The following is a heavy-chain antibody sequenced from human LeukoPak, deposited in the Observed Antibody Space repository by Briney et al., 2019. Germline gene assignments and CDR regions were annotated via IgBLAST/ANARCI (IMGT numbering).Heavy chain of an antibody. CDR1: GGSITSHS. J-gene: IGHJ1*01. CDR2: SYYSGTT. D-gene: IGHD2-21*01. Sequence: SETLSLTCNVSGGSITSHSWNWIRQSPGKGLEWIGYSYYSGTTNYSPSLKSRVTISVDTSKNQFSLKLSSVTAADTAVYFCASPEIGMSEYFQQWGQGTLVTVSS. V-gene: IGHV4-59*11. CDR3: ASPEIGMSEYFQQ.